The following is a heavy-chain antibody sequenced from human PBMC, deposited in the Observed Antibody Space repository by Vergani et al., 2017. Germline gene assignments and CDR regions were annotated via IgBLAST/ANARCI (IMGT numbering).Heavy chain of an antibody. CDR2: IYHSGGA. D-gene: IGHD3-9*01. CDR3: ARTESFILRYFHGAL. V-gene: IGHV4-39*01. CDR1: GGSITSSSYY. Sequence: QLHLQESGPGLVKPSETLSLTCTVSGGSITSSSYYWGWIRQPPGKGLEWIGNIYHSGGAYYNPSLKGRVTISVDTSKNQFSLEVTSVTAADTAIYCCARTESFILRYFHGALWGQGTLVTVSS. J-gene: IGHJ4*02.